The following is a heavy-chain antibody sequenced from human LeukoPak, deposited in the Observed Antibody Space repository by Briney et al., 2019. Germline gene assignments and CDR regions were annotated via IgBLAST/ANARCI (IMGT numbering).Heavy chain of an antibody. CDR3: ARSAVVISAAGTLNWFDS. CDR1: GYTFSSYY. V-gene: IGHV1-46*01. D-gene: IGHD6-13*01. J-gene: IGHJ5*01. CDR2: VNPSGSST. Sequence: ASVKVSCKASGYTFSSYYMHWVRQAPGQGLEWMGIVNPSGSSTTYAQKFQGRVTMTGDTSTSTVYMELSSLRSADTAVYYCARSAVVISAAGTLNWFDSWGQGTQVTVSS.